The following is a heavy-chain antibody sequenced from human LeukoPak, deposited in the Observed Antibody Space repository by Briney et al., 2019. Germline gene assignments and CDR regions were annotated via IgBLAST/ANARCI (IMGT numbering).Heavy chain of an antibody. Sequence: PSETLSLTCTVSGGSISSYYWSWIRQPPGEGLEWIGYIYYSGSTNYNPSLKSRVTISVDTSKNQFSLKLSSVTAADTAVYYCARDGGYRRQVWFDHWGQGTLVTVSS. CDR1: GGSISSYY. J-gene: IGHJ5*02. V-gene: IGHV4-59*01. D-gene: IGHD1-14*01. CDR2: IYYSGST. CDR3: ARDGGYRRQVWFDH.